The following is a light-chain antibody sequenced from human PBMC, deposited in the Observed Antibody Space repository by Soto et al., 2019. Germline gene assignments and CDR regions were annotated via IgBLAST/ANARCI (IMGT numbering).Light chain of an antibody. CDR1: SSDVGGYNY. Sequence: QSVLTQPASVSGSPGQSITISCTGTSSDVGGYNYVSWSQQHPGKAPKLLISGVSNRPSGVSNRFSGSKSGNTASLTISGLQADDEADYYCSSYTASSTLLFGTGTKVTVL. CDR3: SSYTASSTLL. J-gene: IGLJ1*01. V-gene: IGLV2-14*03. CDR2: GVS.